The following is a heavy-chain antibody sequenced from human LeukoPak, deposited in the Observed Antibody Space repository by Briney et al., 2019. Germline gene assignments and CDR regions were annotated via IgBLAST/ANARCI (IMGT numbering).Heavy chain of an antibody. CDR1: EFTFSTYR. CDR2: IRNDGSNK. V-gene: IGHV3-30*02. D-gene: IGHD2-2*01. Sequence: GGPLRLSCAASEFTFSTYRMHWVRQAPRKGLEWVAFIRNDGSNKYHGDSVKRRFTISRDNSKTTLYLQMNSLRVEDTAVYYCAKAALGRGFCSTTSCFLDSWGQGTLVTVSS. CDR3: AKAALGRGFCSTTSCFLDS. J-gene: IGHJ4*02.